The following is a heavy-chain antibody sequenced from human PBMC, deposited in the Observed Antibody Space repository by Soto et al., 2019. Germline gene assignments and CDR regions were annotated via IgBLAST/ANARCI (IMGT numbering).Heavy chain of an antibody. V-gene: IGHV3-7*01. CDR1: GFTFSSYW. CDR2: IKQDGSEK. J-gene: IGHJ3*02. CDR3: ARDSRAYYDFWSGISAFDI. D-gene: IGHD3-3*01. Sequence: GGSLRLSCAASGFTFSSYWMSWVRQAPGKGLEWVANIKQDGSEKYYVDSVKGRFTISRDNAKNSLYLQMNSLRAEDTAVYYCARDSRAYYDFWSGISAFDIWGQGTMVTVSS.